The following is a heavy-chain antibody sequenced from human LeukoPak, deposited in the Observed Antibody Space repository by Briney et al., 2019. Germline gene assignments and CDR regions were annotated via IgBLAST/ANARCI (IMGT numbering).Heavy chain of an antibody. CDR2: INSDGSAT. J-gene: IGHJ2*01. D-gene: IGHD6-13*01. CDR3: ARGHASSWSNWYFDL. Sequence: PGGPLRLSCEASGFTFSSYWMHWVRQAPGKGLVWVSRINSDGSATSYADSVKGRFTISRDNAKATLYLQMNSLRAEDTAVYYCARGHASSWSNWYFDLWGRGTLGTVSS. V-gene: IGHV3-74*01. CDR1: GFTFSSYW.